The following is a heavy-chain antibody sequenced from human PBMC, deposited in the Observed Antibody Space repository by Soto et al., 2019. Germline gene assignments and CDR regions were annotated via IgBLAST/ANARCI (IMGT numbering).Heavy chain of an antibody. D-gene: IGHD3-22*01. CDR2: MNPNSGNT. V-gene: IGHV1-8*01. Sequence: GASVKVSCKASGYTFTSYDINWVRQATGQGLEWMGWMNPNSGNTGYAQKFQGRVTMTRNTSISTAYMELSSLRSEDTAVYYCTYYYDSSGYQGLYWGQGTLVTVSS. J-gene: IGHJ4*02. CDR1: GYTFTSYD. CDR3: TYYYDSSGYQGLY.